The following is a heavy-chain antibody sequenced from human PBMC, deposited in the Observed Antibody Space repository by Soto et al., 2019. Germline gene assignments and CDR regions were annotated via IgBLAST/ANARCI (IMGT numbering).Heavy chain of an antibody. V-gene: IGHV3-23*01. Sequence: EVQLLESGGGLVQPGGSLRLSCAASGFTFSHYAMGWVRQAPGKGLEWVPTIDSNADGTDYADSVKGRFTISRDNSTNTLYLQMNSLRAHDTAVYYWAQAISRERQIDFWGQGTLVTVSS. D-gene: IGHD1-26*01. CDR3: AQAISRERQIDF. CDR1: GFTFSHYA. CDR2: IDSNADGT. J-gene: IGHJ4*02.